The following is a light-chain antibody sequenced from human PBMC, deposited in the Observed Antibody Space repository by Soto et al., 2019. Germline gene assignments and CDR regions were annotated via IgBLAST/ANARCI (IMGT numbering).Light chain of an antibody. J-gene: IGKJ1*01. CDR1: QSVSNSY. CDR3: QQYGSSPGT. Sequence: EIVLTQSPGTLSLSPGERATLSCRASQSVSNSYLAWYQQKPGQAPRLLINGASSRATGIPDRFSGSGSGTDFTLTISRLEPEDIAVYYCQQYGSSPGTFGQGTKVEIK. V-gene: IGKV3-20*01. CDR2: GAS.